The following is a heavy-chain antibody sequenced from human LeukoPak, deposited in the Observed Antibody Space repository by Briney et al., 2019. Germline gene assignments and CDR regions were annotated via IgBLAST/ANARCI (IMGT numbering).Heavy chain of an antibody. CDR2: IYYSGST. J-gene: IGHJ1*01. D-gene: IGHD6-13*01. CDR3: ARGTVDIAAAGTTEYFQH. CDR1: GGSVSSGSYY. Sequence: SETLSLTCTVSGGSVSSGSYYWSWIRQPPGKGLEWIGYIYYSGSTNYNPSLKSRVTISVDTSKNQFSLKLSSVTAADTAVYYCARGTVDIAAAGTTEYFQHWGQGTLVTVSS. V-gene: IGHV4-61*01.